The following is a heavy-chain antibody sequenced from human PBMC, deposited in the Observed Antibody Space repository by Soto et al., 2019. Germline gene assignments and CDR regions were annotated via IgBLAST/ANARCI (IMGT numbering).Heavy chain of an antibody. J-gene: IGHJ4*02. D-gene: IGHD2-21*02. Sequence: SETLSLTCAVSGGSISSGGYSWSWIRQTPGKGLEWIGHIYSSGSTNYSPSLKSRVTISVDTSKNHFSLQLTSVTAADTAVYYCARHEYCGGDCYPPYFFDSWGQGALVTVSS. CDR2: IYSSGST. CDR3: ARHEYCGGDCYPPYFFDS. CDR1: GGSISSGGYS. V-gene: IGHV4-61*08.